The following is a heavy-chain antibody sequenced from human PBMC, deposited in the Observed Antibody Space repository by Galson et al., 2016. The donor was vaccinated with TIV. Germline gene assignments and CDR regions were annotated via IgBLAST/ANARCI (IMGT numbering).Heavy chain of an antibody. CDR3: AKVPSSGFYYYYGMDV. V-gene: IGHV3-23*01. Sequence: SLRLACAASGFTFSIFAMTWVRQAPGMGLEWVSAISGGGGSTYYADSVKGRFTISRDNPKKTAYMQMNSLRAEDTAVYYCAKVPSSGFYYYYGMDVWGQGTTVTVSS. CDR1: GFTFSIFA. J-gene: IGHJ6*02. CDR2: ISGGGGST. D-gene: IGHD3-22*01.